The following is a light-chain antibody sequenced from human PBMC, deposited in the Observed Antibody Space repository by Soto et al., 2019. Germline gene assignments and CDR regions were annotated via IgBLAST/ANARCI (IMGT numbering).Light chain of an antibody. CDR2: GAS. V-gene: IGKV3-15*01. J-gene: IGKJ1*01. CDR1: QSVSSN. CDR3: QQYNNWPQASCT. Sequence: EIVMTQSPATLSVSPGERATLSCRASQSVSSNLAWYQQKPGQAPRLLIYGASTRATGIPARFSGSGSGTEFTLTISSLQSEDFAVYYCQQYNNWPQASCTFGQGTKVEIK.